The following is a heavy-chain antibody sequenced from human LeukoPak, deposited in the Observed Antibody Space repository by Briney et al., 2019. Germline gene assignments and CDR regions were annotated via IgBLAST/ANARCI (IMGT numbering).Heavy chain of an antibody. D-gene: IGHD3-3*01. V-gene: IGHV3-23*01. CDR3: AKDNTPGYDFWSGYSDYFDY. CDR2: ISGSGGST. Sequence: GGSLRLSCAASGFTFSSYAMSWVRQAPGKGLEWVSAISGSGGSTYYADSVKGRFTISRDNSKNTLYLQMNSLRAEDTAVYYCAKDNTPGYDFWSGYSDYFDYWGQGTLVTVSS. J-gene: IGHJ4*02. CDR1: GFTFSSYA.